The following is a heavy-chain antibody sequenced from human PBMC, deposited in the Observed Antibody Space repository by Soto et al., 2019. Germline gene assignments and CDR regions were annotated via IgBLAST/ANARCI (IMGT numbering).Heavy chain of an antibody. CDR1: GGSFSGYY. Sequence: SETLSLTCAVYGGSFSGYYWSWIRQPPGKGLEWIGEINHSGSTNYNPSLKSRVTISVDTSKNQFSLKLSSVTAADTAVYYCARGLMDTMIVVAAFDYWGQGTLVTVSS. D-gene: IGHD3-22*01. J-gene: IGHJ4*02. V-gene: IGHV4-34*01. CDR2: INHSGST. CDR3: ARGLMDTMIVVAAFDY.